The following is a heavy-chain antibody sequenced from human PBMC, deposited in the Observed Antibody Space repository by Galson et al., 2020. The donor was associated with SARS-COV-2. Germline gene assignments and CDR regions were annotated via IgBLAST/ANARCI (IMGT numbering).Heavy chain of an antibody. J-gene: IGHJ4*02. CDR3: ARVRYYYDSTGYLNLYYFDS. D-gene: IGHD3-22*01. Sequence: GGSLRLSCAASRFTFSTYWMGWVRQAPGKGLEWVAKIKQDGSEKYYVDSVKGRFTISRDNAKNSLFLQLNTLRAEDTAVYYCARVRYYYDSTGYLNLYYFDSWGQGTLVTVSS. CDR1: RFTFSTYW. V-gene: IGHV3-7*03. CDR2: IKQDGSEK.